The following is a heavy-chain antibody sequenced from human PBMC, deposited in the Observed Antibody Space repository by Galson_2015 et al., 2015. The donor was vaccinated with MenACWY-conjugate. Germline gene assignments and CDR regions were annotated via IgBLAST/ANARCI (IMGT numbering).Heavy chain of an antibody. V-gene: IGHV5-51*01. D-gene: IGHD1-26*01. CDR1: GYSFTNYW. Sequence: QSGAEVKKPGESLKISCKGSGYSFTNYWIGWVRQMPGRGLEWMGLIDPPNSNTRYSPSFQGQVTISADASISTAFLQWSSLKASDTAMYYCARHPPGGRGMDVWGRGTTVTVSS. CDR2: IDPPNSNT. CDR3: ARHPPGGRGMDV. J-gene: IGHJ6*02.